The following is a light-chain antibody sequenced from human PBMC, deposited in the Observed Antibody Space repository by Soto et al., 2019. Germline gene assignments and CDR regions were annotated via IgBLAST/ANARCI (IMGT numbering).Light chain of an antibody. Sequence: DIQMTQSPSTLSASVGDRVTITCRASQSISSWLAWYQQKPGKAPKLLIYKASSLESGVPSRFSGSGSGTEFTITISSLQPDDFATYYCQQYNHLWTFGQGTQVEIK. CDR3: QQYNHLWT. J-gene: IGKJ1*01. CDR2: KAS. CDR1: QSISSW. V-gene: IGKV1-5*03.